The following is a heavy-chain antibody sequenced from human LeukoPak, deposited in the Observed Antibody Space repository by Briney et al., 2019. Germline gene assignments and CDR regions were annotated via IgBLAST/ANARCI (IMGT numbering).Heavy chain of an antibody. V-gene: IGHV4-34*01. D-gene: IGHD5-24*01. J-gene: IGHJ4*02. CDR1: GGSFSGYY. CDR3: ARKMATTRGYFGY. Sequence: SETLSLTCAVYGGSFSGYYWSWIRQPPGKGLEWIGEINHSGSTNYNPSLKSRATISVDTSKNQFSLKLSSVTAADTAVYYCARKMATTRGYFGYWGQGTLVTVSS. CDR2: INHSGST.